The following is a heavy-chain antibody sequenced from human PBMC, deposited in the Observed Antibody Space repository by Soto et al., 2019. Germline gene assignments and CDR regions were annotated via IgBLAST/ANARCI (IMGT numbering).Heavy chain of an antibody. CDR1: GGSISSGGYY. J-gene: IGHJ4*02. Sequence: QVQLQESGPGLVKPSQTLSLTCTVSGGSISSGGYYWSWIRQHPGKGLEWIGYIYYSGSTYYNPSLKSRVTISVDTSKNQFSLKLSYVTAADTAVYYCARGPLDDSSGYYYEAWYYFDYWGQGTLVTVSS. V-gene: IGHV4-31*03. D-gene: IGHD3-22*01. CDR3: ARGPLDDSSGYYYEAWYYFDY. CDR2: IYYSGST.